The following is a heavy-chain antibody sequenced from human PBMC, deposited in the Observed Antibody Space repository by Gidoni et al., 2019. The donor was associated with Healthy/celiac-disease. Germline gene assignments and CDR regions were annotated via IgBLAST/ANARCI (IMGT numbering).Heavy chain of an antibody. J-gene: IGHJ6*02. CDR1: GFTFSSSA. V-gene: IGHV3-30-3*01. D-gene: IGHD3-16*01. Sequence: QVQLVESGGGVVQPGRSLRLSCEASGFTFSSSAIHWVRQAPGKGLEWVAVISHDGSNKYYADSVKGRFTISRDNSKNTVYLQMNSLRAEDTAVYYCARVGAPRGYYGMGVWGQGTTVTVSS. CDR3: ARVGAPRGYYGMGV. CDR2: ISHDGSNK.